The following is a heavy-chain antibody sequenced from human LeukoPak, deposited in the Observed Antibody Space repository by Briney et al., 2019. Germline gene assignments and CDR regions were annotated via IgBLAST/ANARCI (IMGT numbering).Heavy chain of an antibody. CDR2: INHSGST. CDR3: ARGEGKEGYYFDY. Sequence: SETLSLTCAVYGGSFSGYYWSWIRQPPGKGLEWIGEINHSGSTNYNPSLKSRVTISVDTSKNQFSLKLSSVTAADTAVYYCARGEGKEGYYFDYWGQGTLVTVSS. V-gene: IGHV4-34*01. J-gene: IGHJ4*02. CDR1: GGSFSGYY.